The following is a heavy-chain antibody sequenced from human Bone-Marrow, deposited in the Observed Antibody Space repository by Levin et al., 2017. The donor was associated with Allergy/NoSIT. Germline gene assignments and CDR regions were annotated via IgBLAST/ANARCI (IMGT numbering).Heavy chain of an antibody. Sequence: GESLKISCAASGFTFSNFPISWVRQAPGKGLEWVSSIGTSHSAFYADSVRGRFTISRDNSKNTVYLQMNSLRAEDTAVYYCAKEYYDAPYDFDFWGQGTLVTVSS. CDR3: AKEYYDAPYDFDF. CDR1: GFTFSNFP. V-gene: IGHV3-23*01. D-gene: IGHD3-3*01. CDR2: IGTSHSA. J-gene: IGHJ4*02.